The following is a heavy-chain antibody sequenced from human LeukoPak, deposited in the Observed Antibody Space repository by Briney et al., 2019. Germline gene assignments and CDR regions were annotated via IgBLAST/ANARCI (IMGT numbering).Heavy chain of an antibody. J-gene: IGHJ3*02. CDR3: ARWDSGEWFHDAFDI. CDR1: GYSISSGYY. V-gene: IGHV4-38-2*01. D-gene: IGHD3-3*01. Sequence: SETLSLTCGVSGYSISSGYYWGWIRKPPWKGLEGIGSIYHSGSTYYNPSLKSRVTISVDTSKNQFSLKLRSVTAADTALYYCARWDSGEWFHDAFDIWGRGTRVTVSS. CDR2: IYHSGST.